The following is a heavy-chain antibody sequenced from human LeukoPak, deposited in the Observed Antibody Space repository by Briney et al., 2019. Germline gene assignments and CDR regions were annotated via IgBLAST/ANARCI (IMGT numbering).Heavy chain of an antibody. CDR2: ITGSGANT. V-gene: IGHV3-23*01. Sequence: GGSLRLSCAASGFTFSSYGMHWVRQAPGKGLEWVSGITGSGANTYYADSVKGRFTISRDNSKNTLYLQMNSLRAEDTAVYYCARDPYSYGRYYFDYWGQGTLVTVSS. CDR1: GFTFSSYG. J-gene: IGHJ4*02. CDR3: ARDPYSYGRYYFDY. D-gene: IGHD5-18*01.